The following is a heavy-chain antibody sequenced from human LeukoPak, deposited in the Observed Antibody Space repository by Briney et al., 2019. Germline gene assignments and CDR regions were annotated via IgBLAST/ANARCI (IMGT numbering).Heavy chain of an antibody. CDR1: GLTFSSSW. V-gene: IGHV3-23*01. J-gene: IGHJ4*02. Sequence: GGSLRLSCAVSGLTFSSSWMDWVRQAPGKGLEWVSAISGSGGSTYYADSVKGRFTISRDNSKNTLYLQMNSLRAEDTAVYYCAKAREQQLAPYPFDYWGQGTLVTVSS. CDR3: AKAREQQLAPYPFDY. CDR2: ISGSGGST. D-gene: IGHD6-13*01.